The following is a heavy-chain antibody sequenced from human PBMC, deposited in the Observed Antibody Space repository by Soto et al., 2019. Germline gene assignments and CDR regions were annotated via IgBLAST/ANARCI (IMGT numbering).Heavy chain of an antibody. V-gene: IGHV1-8*01. CDR1: GYTFTSYD. J-gene: IGHJ6*02. D-gene: IGHD3-10*01. CDR3: ARAEKATMVRGVITRHPTNYYYGMDV. CDR2: MNPNSGNT. Sequence: QVQLVQSGAEVKKPGASVKVSCKASGYTFTSYDINWVRQATGQGLEWMGWMNPNSGNTGYAQKFQGRVTMTRNTSISTAYMELSSLRSEDTAVYYCARAEKATMVRGVITRHPTNYYYGMDVWGQGTTVTVSS.